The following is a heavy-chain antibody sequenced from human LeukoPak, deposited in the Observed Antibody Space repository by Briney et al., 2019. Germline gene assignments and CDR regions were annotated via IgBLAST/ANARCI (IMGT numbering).Heavy chain of an antibody. Sequence: ASVKVSCKASGYTFTSYDINWVRQATGQVLEWMGWMNPNSGNTGYAQKFQGRVTMTRNTSISTAYMELSSLRSEDTAVYYCARLHSGWGPYYYYYYGMDVWGQGTTVTVSS. D-gene: IGHD6-19*01. CDR3: ARLHSGWGPYYYYYYGMDV. V-gene: IGHV1-8*01. CDR1: GYTFTSYD. J-gene: IGHJ6*02. CDR2: MNPNSGNT.